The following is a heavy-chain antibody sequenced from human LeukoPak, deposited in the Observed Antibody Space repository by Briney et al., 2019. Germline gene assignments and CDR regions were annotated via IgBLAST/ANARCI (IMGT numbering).Heavy chain of an antibody. CDR3: ARGERYFDWLFDY. D-gene: IGHD3-9*01. Sequence: GGSLRLSCAASGFTFSSYWMSWVRQAPGKGLEWVANIKQDGSERYYVDSVKGRFTISRDNAKNSLYLRMNSLRAEDTAVYYCARGERYFDWLFDYWGQGTLVTVSS. J-gene: IGHJ4*02. V-gene: IGHV3-7*03. CDR1: GFTFSSYW. CDR2: IKQDGSER.